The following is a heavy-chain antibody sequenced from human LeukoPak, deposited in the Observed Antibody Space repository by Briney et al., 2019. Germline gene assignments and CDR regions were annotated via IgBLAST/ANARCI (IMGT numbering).Heavy chain of an antibody. CDR3: AKDSYQGDWGLDAFDV. CDR2: IWYDGSNK. J-gene: IGHJ3*01. D-gene: IGHD2-21*02. Sequence: GGSLRLSCAASGFTFSSYGMHWVRQAPGKGLEWVAVIWYDGSNKYYADSVKGRFTISRDNSKNTLYLQMNSLRAEDTAVYYCAKDSYQGDWGLDAFDVWGQGTMVTVSS. V-gene: IGHV3-33*06. CDR1: GFTFSSYG.